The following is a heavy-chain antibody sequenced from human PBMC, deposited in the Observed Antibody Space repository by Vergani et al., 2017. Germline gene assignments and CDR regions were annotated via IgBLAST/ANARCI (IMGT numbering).Heavy chain of an antibody. Sequence: QVQLVQSGAEVKKPGSSVKVSCKASGGTFSSYAISWLRQAPGQGRGWMGGIIPIFGTANYAQKFQGRVTITADESTSTAYMELSSLRSEATALYYCARDRLERGTGYFDLWGRGTLVTVSS. J-gene: IGHJ2*01. D-gene: IGHD1-1*01. CDR1: GGTFSSYA. V-gene: IGHV1-69*01. CDR3: ARDRLERGTGYFDL. CDR2: IIPIFGTA.